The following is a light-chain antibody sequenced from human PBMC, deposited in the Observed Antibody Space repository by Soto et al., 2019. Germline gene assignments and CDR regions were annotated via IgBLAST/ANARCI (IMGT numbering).Light chain of an antibody. CDR3: QQYGSSGT. V-gene: IGKV3-20*01. J-gene: IGKJ1*01. Sequence: EIVLTQSPGTLSLSPGERPTLSCRASQSVSSSYLAWYRQKPGQAPRLLIYGASSRATGIPDIFSGSGSGTDFTLTISRLEPEDFAVYYCQQYGSSGTFGQGTKVDIK. CDR2: GAS. CDR1: QSVSSSY.